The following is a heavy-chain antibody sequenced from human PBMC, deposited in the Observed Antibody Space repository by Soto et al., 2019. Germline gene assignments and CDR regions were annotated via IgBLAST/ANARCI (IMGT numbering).Heavy chain of an antibody. D-gene: IGHD3-10*01. V-gene: IGHV3-66*01. CDR1: GFTVSSNY. Sequence: GGSLRLSCAASGFTVSSNYMSWVRQAPGKGLEWVSVIYSGGSTYYADSVKGRFTISRDNSKNTLYLQMNSLRAEDTAVYYCARVAGSGSHHHDYWGQGTLVTVSS. J-gene: IGHJ4*02. CDR3: ARVAGSGSHHHDY. CDR2: IYSGGST.